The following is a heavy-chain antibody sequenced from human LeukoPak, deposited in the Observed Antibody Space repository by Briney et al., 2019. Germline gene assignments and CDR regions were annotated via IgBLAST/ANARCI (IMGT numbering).Heavy chain of an antibody. V-gene: IGHV3-7*01. J-gene: IGHJ4*02. Sequence: PGGSLRLSCAASGPTVINSWMSWVRQAPGKGLEWVANIHPNGGTKNYVDSVRGRFTISRDNAANSLYLQMNSLRVEDTAVYYCASTFPYCSGINCALGAQGILVTVAS. CDR1: GPTVINSW. CDR3: ASTFPYCSGINCAL. CDR2: IHPNGGTK. D-gene: IGHD2-15*01.